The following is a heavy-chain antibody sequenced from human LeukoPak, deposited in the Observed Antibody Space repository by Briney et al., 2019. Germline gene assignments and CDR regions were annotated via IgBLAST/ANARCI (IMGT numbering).Heavy chain of an antibody. V-gene: IGHV4-59*12. CDR2: IYYSGST. CDR3: ARGRPSGSDI. J-gene: IGHJ3*02. Sequence: SETLSLTCTGSGGSISSYYWSWIRQPPGKGLEWIGYIYYSGSTNYNPSLKSRVTISVDTSKNQFSLKLSSVTAADTAVYYCARGRPSGSDIWGQGTMVTVSS. CDR1: GGSISSYY. D-gene: IGHD3-10*01.